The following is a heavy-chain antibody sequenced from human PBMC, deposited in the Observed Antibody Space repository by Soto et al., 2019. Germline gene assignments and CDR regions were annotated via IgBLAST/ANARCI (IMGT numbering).Heavy chain of an antibody. CDR2: INPNSGGT. CDR3: ARGPYCSGGSCYSGNWFDP. D-gene: IGHD2-15*01. J-gene: IGHJ5*02. V-gene: IGHV1-2*04. Sequence: GASVKVSCKASGYTFTGYYMHWVRQAPGQGLEWMGWINPNSGGTNYAQKFQGWVTMTRDTSISTAYMELSRLRSDDTAVYYCARGPYCSGGSCYSGNWFDPWGQGTLVTVSS. CDR1: GYTFTGYY.